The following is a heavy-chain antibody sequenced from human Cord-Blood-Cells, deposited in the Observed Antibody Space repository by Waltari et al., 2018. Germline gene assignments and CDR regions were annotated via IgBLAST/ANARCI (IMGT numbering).Heavy chain of an antibody. CDR1: GGTFSSYA. V-gene: IGHV1-69*01. D-gene: IGHD6-19*01. CDR3: ASSRRTGYSSGWYDY. CDR2: ISPIFGTA. J-gene: IGHJ4*02. Sequence: QVQLVQSGAEVKTPGSSVKVSCKASGGTFSSYAISWVRQAPGQGLEWMGGISPIFGTANYAQKFQGRVTITADESTSTAYMELSSLRSEDTAVYYCASSRRTGYSSGWYDYWGQGTLVTVSS.